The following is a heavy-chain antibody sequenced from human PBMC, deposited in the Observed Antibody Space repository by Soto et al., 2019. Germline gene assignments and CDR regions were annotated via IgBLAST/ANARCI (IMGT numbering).Heavy chain of an antibody. CDR3: AREEGGGYDHRWFDP. D-gene: IGHD5-12*01. Sequence: PSETLSLTCTVSGGSISSGGYYWSWIRQHPGKGLEWIGYIYYSGSTYYNPPLKSRVTISVDTSKNQFSLKLSSVTAADTAVYYCAREEGGGYDHRWFDPWGQGTLVTVSS. J-gene: IGHJ5*02. CDR2: IYYSGST. CDR1: GGSISSGGYY. V-gene: IGHV4-31*03.